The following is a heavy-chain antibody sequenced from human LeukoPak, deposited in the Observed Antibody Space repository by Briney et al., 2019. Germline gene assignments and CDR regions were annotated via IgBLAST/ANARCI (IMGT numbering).Heavy chain of an antibody. J-gene: IGHJ6*03. CDR3: ARVDRSHFYRDV. CDR1: GGTFSSYT. CDR2: IMPLFNTA. V-gene: IGHV1-69*05. Sequence: ASVKVSCKASGGTFSSYTITWVRQAPGQGLEWMGGIMPLFNTANYAQHFQGRVTMTTDESPSTAYLELRSLRFDDTAMYYCARVDRSHFYRDVWAKGAAVTVSS.